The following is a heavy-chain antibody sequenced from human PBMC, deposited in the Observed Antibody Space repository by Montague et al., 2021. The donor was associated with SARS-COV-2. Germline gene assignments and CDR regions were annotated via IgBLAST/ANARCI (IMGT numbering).Heavy chain of an antibody. J-gene: IGHJ4*02. CDR2: LYIGENT. CDR1: GFTVSSNH. Sequence: SLSLSLSASGFTVSSNHMTWVRQAPGKGLEWVAVLYIGENTYYADSVKGRFTVSRDNSKNSVYLQMNNLRAEDTAVYYCARERRGSFYSDYWGQGTLVTVSS. D-gene: IGHD3-10*01. V-gene: IGHV3-53*01. CDR3: ARERRGSFYSDY.